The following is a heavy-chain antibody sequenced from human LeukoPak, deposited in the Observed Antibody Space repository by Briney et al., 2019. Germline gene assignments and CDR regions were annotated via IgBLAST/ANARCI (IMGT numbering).Heavy chain of an antibody. J-gene: IGHJ4*02. CDR1: GYSFTSYW. CDR3: ARLPEYCSSTSCYAYYFDY. Sequence: GESLKISCKGSGYSFTSYWICWVRQMPGKGLDWMGIIYPGDSDTRYSPSFQGQVTISADKSISTAYLQWSSLKASDTAMYYCARLPEYCSSTSCYAYYFDYWGQGNLVTVSS. CDR2: IYPGDSDT. V-gene: IGHV5-51*01. D-gene: IGHD2-2*01.